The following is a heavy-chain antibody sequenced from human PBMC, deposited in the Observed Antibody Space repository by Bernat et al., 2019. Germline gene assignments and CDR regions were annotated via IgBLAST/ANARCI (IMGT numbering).Heavy chain of an antibody. V-gene: IGHV4-38-2*02. CDR3: AREGNYVWGSYRSPRGYNWFDP. D-gene: IGHD3-16*02. Sequence: QVQLQESGPGLVKPSETLSLTCAVSGYSISSGYYWGWIRQPPGKGLEWIGSIYHGGSTYYNPSLKSRVTISVDTSKNQFSLKLSSVTAADTAVYYCAREGNYVWGSYRSPRGYNWFDPWGQGTLVTVSS. J-gene: IGHJ5*02. CDR1: GYSISSGYY. CDR2: IYHGGST.